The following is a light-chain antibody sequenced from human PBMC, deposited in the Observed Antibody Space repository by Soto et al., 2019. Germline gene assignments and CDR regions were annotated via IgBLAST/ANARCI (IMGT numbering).Light chain of an antibody. CDR1: QGISSY. CDR2: HAS. CDR3: QQRSDWLT. Sequence: AIQLTQSPSSLSASVGDRVTITCRASQGISSYLAWYQQKPGKAPKLLIYHASSLETGVPSRFSGSGSGTEFTLTITSVQPDDFAVYYCQQRSDWLTFGRGTRLEIK. J-gene: IGKJ5*01. V-gene: IGKV1-13*02.